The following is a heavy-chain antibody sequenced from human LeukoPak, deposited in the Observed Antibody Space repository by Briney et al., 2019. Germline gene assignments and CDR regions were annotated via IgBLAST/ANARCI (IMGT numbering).Heavy chain of an antibody. Sequence: PGGSLRLSCAASGFTFSNYAMNWVRQAPGKGLEWVSGISGSGDSAYYADSVKGRLTISRDNSKNTLYLQMNSLRADDTAVYHCAKSRYGDGEGSFDYWGQGTLVTVSS. CDR2: ISGSGDSA. D-gene: IGHD4-17*01. CDR3: AKSRYGDGEGSFDY. CDR1: GFTFSNYA. J-gene: IGHJ4*02. V-gene: IGHV3-23*01.